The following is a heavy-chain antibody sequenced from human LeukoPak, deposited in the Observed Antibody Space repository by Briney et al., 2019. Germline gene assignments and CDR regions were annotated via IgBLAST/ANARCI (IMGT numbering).Heavy chain of an antibody. Sequence: GGSLRLSCAASGFTLSSYSMNWVRQAPGKGLEWVSSISSSSSYIYYADSVKGRFTISRDNAKNSLYLQMNSLRAEDTAVYYCARGVTDDSTYYDFWSGYYYYFDYWGQGTLVTVSS. CDR3: ARGVTDDSTYYDFWSGYYYYFDY. CDR1: GFTLSSYS. D-gene: IGHD3-3*01. J-gene: IGHJ4*02. V-gene: IGHV3-21*01. CDR2: ISSSSSYI.